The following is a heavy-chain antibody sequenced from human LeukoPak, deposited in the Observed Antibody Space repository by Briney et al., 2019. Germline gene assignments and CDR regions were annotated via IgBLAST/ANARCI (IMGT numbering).Heavy chain of an antibody. Sequence: SETLSLTCTVSGGSISSSSYYWGWIRQPPGKGLEWIGSIYYSGSTYYNPSLKSRVTISVDTSKHQFSLKLSSVTAADTAVYYCAREEVVHSRGFNDAFDIWGQGTMVTVSS. J-gene: IGHJ3*02. D-gene: IGHD2-15*01. V-gene: IGHV4-39*07. CDR2: IYYSGST. CDR1: GGSISSSSYY. CDR3: AREEVVHSRGFNDAFDI.